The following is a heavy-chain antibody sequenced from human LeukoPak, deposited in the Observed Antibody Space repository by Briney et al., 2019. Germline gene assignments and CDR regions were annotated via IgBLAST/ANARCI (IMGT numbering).Heavy chain of an antibody. V-gene: IGHV4-39*01. CDR3: ARHNIEHAFDI. CDR2: IYYSGST. CDR1: GGSISSSSYY. J-gene: IGHJ3*02. Sequence: SETLSLTCTVSGGSISSSSYYWGWIRQPPGKGLEWIGSIYYSGSTYYNPSLKSRVTISVDTSKNQFSLKLSSVTAADTAVYHCARHNIEHAFDIWGQGTMVTVSS.